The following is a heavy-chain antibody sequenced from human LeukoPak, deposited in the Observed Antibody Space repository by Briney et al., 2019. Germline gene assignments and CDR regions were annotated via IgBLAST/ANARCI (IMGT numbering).Heavy chain of an antibody. CDR1: GFTFNIYA. J-gene: IGHJ4*02. V-gene: IGHV3-23*01. CDR2: ISDSGGRT. CDR3: ARDGNPYCSGGNCFLDH. D-gene: IGHD2-15*01. Sequence: GGSLTLSCAACGFTFNIYAMRRLGQAPGKGLGWGSVISDSGGRTYYTDSVRGRFTISRDNSKNTVYLLMNSLRADDTAVYCCARDGNPYCSGGNCFLDHWGQGTLVTVSS.